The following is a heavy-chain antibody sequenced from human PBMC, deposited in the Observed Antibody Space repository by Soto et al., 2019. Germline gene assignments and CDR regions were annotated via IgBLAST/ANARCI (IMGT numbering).Heavy chain of an antibody. D-gene: IGHD2-8*02. CDR1: GDSIISTDYY. CDR3: ARHHCTRGPCYFDF. Sequence: SETLSLTCSVCGDSIISTDYYCGWIRQPPGKGLQWVGTIYASGITYYNPSLTSRLTLSVDTSRDQFSLKVYSVTAADTAVYFSARHHCTRGPCYFDFWGPGILVTVSS. CDR2: IYASGIT. V-gene: IGHV4-39*01. J-gene: IGHJ4*01.